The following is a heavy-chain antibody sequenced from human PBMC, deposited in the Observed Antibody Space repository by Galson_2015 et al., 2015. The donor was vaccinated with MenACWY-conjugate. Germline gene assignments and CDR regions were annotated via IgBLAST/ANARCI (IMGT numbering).Heavy chain of an antibody. CDR1: GGSISSHY. J-gene: IGHJ4*02. V-gene: IGHV4-59*08. CDR3: ARIPTWGSSFGYFDY. D-gene: IGHD7-27*01. Sequence: ETLSLPCPVCGGSISSHYWRWLRQPPGRGLEWIAYIRDTGSLKDNPSLKSRVTMSADKSTNQFSLRLISVTAADTAVYYCARIPTWGSSFGYFDYWGQGSLVAVSS. CDR2: IRDTGSL.